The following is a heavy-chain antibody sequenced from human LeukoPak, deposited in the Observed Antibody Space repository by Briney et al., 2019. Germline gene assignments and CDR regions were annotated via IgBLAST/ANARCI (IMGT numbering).Heavy chain of an antibody. J-gene: IGHJ5*02. D-gene: IGHD2-2*01. CDR3: ATDILSSTLTNWFDP. CDR2: ISWNSGRI. CDR1: GFTFDDYS. Sequence: GESLRLSCAASGFTFDDYSMHWVRQAPGKGLEWVSGISWNSGRIGYADTVKGRFTISRDNAKNSLYLQMNSLRAEGTDLYYCATDILSSTLTNWFDPWGQGTLVTVSS. V-gene: IGHV3-9*01.